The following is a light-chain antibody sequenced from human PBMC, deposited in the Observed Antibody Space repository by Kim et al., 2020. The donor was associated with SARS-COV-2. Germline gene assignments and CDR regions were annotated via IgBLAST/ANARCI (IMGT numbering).Light chain of an antibody. J-gene: IGKJ4*01. CDR2: GAS. Sequence: SPGERAPRSCRASQSVSSNLAWYQQKPGQAPRLLIYGASTRATGIPARFSGSGSGTEFTLTISSLQSEDFAVYYCQQYNNWPGLTFGGGTKVEIK. CDR3: QQYNNWPGLT. CDR1: QSVSSN. V-gene: IGKV3-15*01.